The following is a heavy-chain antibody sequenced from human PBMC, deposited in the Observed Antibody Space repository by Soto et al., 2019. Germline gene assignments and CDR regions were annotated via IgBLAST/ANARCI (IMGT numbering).Heavy chain of an antibody. CDR2: TRNKANSYTT. CDR3: ARGDSGYDFLSFGYYGMDV. V-gene: IGHV3-72*01. Sequence: EVQLVESGGGLVQPGGSLRLSCAASGFTFSDHYMDWVRQAPGKGLEWVGRTRNKANSYTTEYAASVKGRFTISRYDSTNSLYLQMNSLKPEDTAVYYCARGDSGYDFLSFGYYGMDVWGQGTTVTVCS. CDR1: GFTFSDHY. J-gene: IGHJ6*02. D-gene: IGHD5-12*01.